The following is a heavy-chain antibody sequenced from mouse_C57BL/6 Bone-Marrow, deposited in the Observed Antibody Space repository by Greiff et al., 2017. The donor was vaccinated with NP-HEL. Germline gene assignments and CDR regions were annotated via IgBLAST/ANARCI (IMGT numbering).Heavy chain of an antibody. V-gene: IGHV1-54*01. D-gene: IGHD1-1*01. CDR1: GYAFTNYL. CDR3: ARDTVVATRAMDY. J-gene: IGHJ4*01. Sequence: LVESGAELVRPGTSVKVSCKASGYAFTNYLIEWVKQRPGQGLEWIGVINPGSGGTNYNEKFKGKATLTADKSSSTAYMQLSSLTAEDSAVYFCARDTVVATRAMDYWGQGTSVTVSS. CDR2: INPGSGGT.